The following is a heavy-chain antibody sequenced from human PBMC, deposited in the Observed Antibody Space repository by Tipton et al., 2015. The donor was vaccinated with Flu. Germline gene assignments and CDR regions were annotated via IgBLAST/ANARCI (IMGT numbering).Heavy chain of an antibody. V-gene: IGHV6-1*01. CDR2: TYQRSMWHH. Sequence: GLVKPSQTLSLTCVISGDSVSSNVATWNWIRQSPSRGLEWLGKTYQRSMWHHIYAVSLRGRITITPDTSKNQFSLQLNSVTPEDTAVYYCARGSGSGPKDWFDPWGQGTQVTVSP. CDR1: GDSVSSNVAT. D-gene: IGHD3-10*01. CDR3: ARGSGSGPKDWFDP. J-gene: IGHJ5*02.